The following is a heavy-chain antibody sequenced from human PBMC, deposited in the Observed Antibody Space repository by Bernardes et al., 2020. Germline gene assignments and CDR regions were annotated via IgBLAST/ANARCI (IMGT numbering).Heavy chain of an antibody. CDR1: GGSISSSSYY. CDR3: AKDLDSSGWYEGDY. V-gene: IGHV4-39*02. J-gene: IGHJ4*02. CDR2: IYYSGST. D-gene: IGHD6-19*01. Sequence: SETLSLTCTVSGGSISSSSYYWGWIRQPPGKGLEWIGSIYYSGSTYYNPSLKSRVTISVDTSKNQFSLKLSSVTAADTAVYHCAKDLDSSGWYEGDYWGQGTLVTVSS.